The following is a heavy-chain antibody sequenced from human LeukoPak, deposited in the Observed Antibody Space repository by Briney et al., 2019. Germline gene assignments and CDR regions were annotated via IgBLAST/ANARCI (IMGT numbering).Heavy chain of an antibody. CDR2: IYTSGST. Sequence: SETLSLTCTVSGGSISSYYWSWIRQPAGKGLEWIGRIYTSGSTNYNPSLKSRVTMSVDTSKNQFSLKLSSVTAADTAVYYCAREMGPVAVAGTDFDYWGQGTLVTVPS. J-gene: IGHJ4*02. CDR1: GGSISSYY. CDR3: AREMGPVAVAGTDFDY. V-gene: IGHV4-4*07. D-gene: IGHD6-19*01.